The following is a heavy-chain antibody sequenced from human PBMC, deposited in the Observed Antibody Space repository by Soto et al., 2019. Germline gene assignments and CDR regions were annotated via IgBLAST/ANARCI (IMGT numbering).Heavy chain of an antibody. CDR2: ISPNGGEK. J-gene: IGHJ3*02. Sequence: PGGSLRLSCVASGFTFTTYWMRGVRQAPGKGPECVANISPNGGEKYYVDSVKGRFTISRDNAQNSLYLEMHSLTDDDTAVYYCARGRNLDIWGQGTMVAVSS. CDR3: ARGRNLDI. V-gene: IGHV3-7*03. CDR1: GFTFTTYW.